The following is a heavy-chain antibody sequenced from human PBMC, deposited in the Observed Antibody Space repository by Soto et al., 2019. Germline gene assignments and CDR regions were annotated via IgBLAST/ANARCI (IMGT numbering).Heavy chain of an antibody. D-gene: IGHD3-10*01. V-gene: IGHV4-59*01. CDR2: IFYSGTT. Sequence: SETLSLTCTVSGGSMSSYYWSWIRQPPGKGLEWIGCIFYSGTTNYNPSLKSRVTISVDTSKNQFSLKLTSVTAADTAVYYCARASYTTLIRGVMIVSAYSMDVWGKGTTVTVSS. J-gene: IGHJ6*03. CDR1: GGSMSSYY. CDR3: ARASYTTLIRGVMIVSAYSMDV.